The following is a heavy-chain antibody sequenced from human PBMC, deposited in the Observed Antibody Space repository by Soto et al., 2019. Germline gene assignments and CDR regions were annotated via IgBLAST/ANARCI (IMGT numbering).Heavy chain of an antibody. D-gene: IGHD5-12*01. J-gene: IGHJ6*02. V-gene: IGHV3-23*01. CDR1: AFIFRTYA. Sequence: PGGSLRLSCAASAFIFRTYAMSWVRQAPGKGLEWVSAISGSGDSTYYADSVKGRFTISRDNSKNTLYLQMNSLRAEDTAVYYCARDDRLLGSGYDWYYYYYGMDVWGQGTTVTVSS. CDR3: ARDDRLLGSGYDWYYYYYGMDV. CDR2: ISGSGDST.